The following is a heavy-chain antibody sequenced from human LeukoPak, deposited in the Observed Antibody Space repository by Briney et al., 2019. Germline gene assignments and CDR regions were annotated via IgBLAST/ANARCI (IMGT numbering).Heavy chain of an antibody. Sequence: PSETLSLTCTVSGGSISSSSYYWGWIRQPPGKGLEWIGSIYYSGSTYYNPSLKSRVTISVDTSKNQFSLKLSSVTAADTAVYYCASLTSMITFGGVIVPHYYYYYYMDVWGKGTTVTISS. CDR3: ASLTSMITFGGVIVPHYYYYYYMDV. J-gene: IGHJ6*03. CDR1: GGSISSSSYY. D-gene: IGHD3-16*02. V-gene: IGHV4-39*01. CDR2: IYYSGST.